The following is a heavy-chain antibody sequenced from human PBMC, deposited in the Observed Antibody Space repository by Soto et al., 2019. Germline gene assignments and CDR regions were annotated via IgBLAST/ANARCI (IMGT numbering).Heavy chain of an antibody. D-gene: IGHD3-22*01. V-gene: IGHV1-8*01. CDR3: ASFSPAYYYDSSGYSNDAFDI. CDR2: MNPNSGNT. J-gene: IGHJ3*02. CDR1: GYTFTSYD. Sequence: ASVKVSCKASGYTFTSYDINWVRQATGQGLEWMGWMNPNSGNTGYAQKFQGRVTMTRNTSISTAYMELSSLRSEDTAVYYCASFSPAYYYDSSGYSNDAFDIWGQGTMVTVSS.